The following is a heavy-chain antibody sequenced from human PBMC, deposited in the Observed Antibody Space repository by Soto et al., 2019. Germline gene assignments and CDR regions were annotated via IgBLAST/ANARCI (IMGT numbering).Heavy chain of an antibody. CDR2: IIPIFGTA. CDR3: ARGIAAATIIDY. J-gene: IGHJ4*02. V-gene: IGHV1-69*14. D-gene: IGHD6-13*01. Sequence: QVQLVQSGAEVKKPGSSVKVSCKASGGTFSSYAISWVRQAPGQGLEWMGGIIPIFGTANYAQKFQGRVXFXVXXSTSTAYMELRSMRSEDTAVYYWARGIAAATIIDYWVQGTLVTVSS. CDR1: GGTFSSYA.